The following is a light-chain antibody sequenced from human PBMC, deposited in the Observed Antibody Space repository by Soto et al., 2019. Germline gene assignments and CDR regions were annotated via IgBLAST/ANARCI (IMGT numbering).Light chain of an antibody. V-gene: IGKV1-27*01. CDR2: AAS. J-gene: IGKJ1*01. Sequence: DIQMTQSPSSLSASVGDRVTTTCRASRGISNYLAWYQQKPGKVPKLLIYAASTLQSGVPSRFSGSGSGTDFTLTISSLQPEDVATYYCQKYNSAPPDTFGQGTKVDIK. CDR3: QKYNSAPPDT. CDR1: RGISNY.